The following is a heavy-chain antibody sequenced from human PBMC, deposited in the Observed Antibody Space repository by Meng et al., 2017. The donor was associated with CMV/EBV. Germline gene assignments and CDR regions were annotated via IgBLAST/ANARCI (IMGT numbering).Heavy chain of an antibody. CDR3: ARTRIEVEPDGTKIKYYNYGMDV. J-gene: IGHJ6*02. CDR2: MNPSSGNT. V-gene: IGHV1-8*01. Sequence: ASVKVSCKASGYTFTTYDINWVRQATGQGLEWMGWMNPSSGNTGYAQKFQGRATMTRVTSISTAYMELSSLTSDDTAVYYCARTRIEVEPDGTKIKYYNYGMDVWGQGTTVTVSS. CDR1: GYTFTTYD. D-gene: IGHD2-15*01.